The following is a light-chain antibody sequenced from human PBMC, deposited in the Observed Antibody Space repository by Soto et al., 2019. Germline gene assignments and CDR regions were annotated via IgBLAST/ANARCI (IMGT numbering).Light chain of an antibody. CDR1: QGTSSY. V-gene: IGKV1-9*01. Sequence: IQLTQSPSSLSASIGDRVTITCRASQGTSSYLAWYQQKPGKAPKLLIYAASTLHSGVPSRFSGSGSGTDFTLTISSLQPEDFATYYCQQLYSYPLSFGGGTEVEIK. CDR2: AAS. J-gene: IGKJ4*01. CDR3: QQLYSYPLS.